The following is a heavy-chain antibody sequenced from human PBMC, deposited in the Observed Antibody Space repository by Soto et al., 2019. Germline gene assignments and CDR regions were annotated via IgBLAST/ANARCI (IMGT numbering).Heavy chain of an antibody. Sequence: QVQLQESGPGLVKPSQTLSLTCTVSGGSISSGGYYWSWIRQHPGTGLEWIGYIYYSGSTYYNPSLKRRVTISVDTSKIQSSLKLSSVTAADTAVYYCARMYRGTSMDVWGQGTTVTVSS. V-gene: IGHV4-31*03. CDR2: IYYSGST. J-gene: IGHJ6*02. D-gene: IGHD3-10*01. CDR1: GGSISSGGYY. CDR3: ARMYRGTSMDV.